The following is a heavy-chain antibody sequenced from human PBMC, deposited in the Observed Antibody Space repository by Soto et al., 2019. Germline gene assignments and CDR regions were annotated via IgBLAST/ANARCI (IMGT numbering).Heavy chain of an antibody. CDR2: IYYSGST. Sequence: SETLSLTCTVSGGSISSGGYYWSWIRQHPGKGLEWIGYIYYSGSTYYNPSLKSRVTISVDTSKNQFSLKLSSVTAADTAVYYCARGLRSRGYSGYDPNFDYWGQGTLVTVSS. V-gene: IGHV4-31*03. CDR3: ARGLRSRGYSGYDPNFDY. J-gene: IGHJ4*02. CDR1: GGSISSGGYY. D-gene: IGHD5-12*01.